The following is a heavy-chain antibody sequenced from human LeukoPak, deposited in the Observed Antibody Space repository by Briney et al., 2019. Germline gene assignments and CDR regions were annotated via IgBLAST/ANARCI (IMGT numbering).Heavy chain of an antibody. CDR1: GASISSYY. V-gene: IGHV4-59*01. D-gene: IGHD3-22*01. CDR2: RYYSGTT. Sequence: SETLSLTCNVSGASISSYYWSWIRQPPGRGLEWIGYRYYSGTTNYKPSLKSRATISVDTSKNQFSLRLSSVTAADTAVYYCARSSSGYYFDYWGQGTLVTVSS. CDR3: ARSSSGYYFDY. J-gene: IGHJ4*02.